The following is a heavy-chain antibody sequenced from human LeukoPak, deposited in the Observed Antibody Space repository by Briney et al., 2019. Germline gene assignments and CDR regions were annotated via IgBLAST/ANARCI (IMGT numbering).Heavy chain of an antibody. J-gene: IGHJ6*03. CDR3: ARVITGTIPAYYYYMDV. CDR1: GGSISSYY. D-gene: IGHD1-7*01. V-gene: IGHV4-4*07. CDR2: IYTSGST. Sequence: SETLSLTCTVSGGSISSYYWSWIRQPAGKGLEWIGRIYTSGSTNYNPSPKSRVTMSVDTSKNQFSLKLSSVTAADTAVYYCARVITGTIPAYYYYMDVWGKGTTVTVSS.